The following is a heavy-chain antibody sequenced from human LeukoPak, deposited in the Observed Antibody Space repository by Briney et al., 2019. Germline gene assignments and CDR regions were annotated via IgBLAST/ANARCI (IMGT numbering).Heavy chain of an antibody. CDR2: ISSSSSYI. V-gene: IGHV3-21*01. D-gene: IGHD3-22*01. CDR3: ARDQPAHTYYYDSSAYFDY. Sequence: PGGSLRLSCAASGFTFSSYSMNWVRQAPGKGLEWVSSISSSSSYIYYADSVKGRFTISRDNAKNSLYLQMNSLRAEDTAVYYCARDQPAHTYYYDSSAYFDYWGQGTLVTVSS. CDR1: GFTFSSYS. J-gene: IGHJ4*02.